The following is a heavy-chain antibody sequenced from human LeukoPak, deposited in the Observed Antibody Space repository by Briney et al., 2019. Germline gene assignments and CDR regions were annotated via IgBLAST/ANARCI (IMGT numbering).Heavy chain of an antibody. CDR3: ARDDSSHLDY. Sequence: SSETLSLTCTVSGGSISTSNNYWGWIRQPPGKGLEWIGYIYYSGSTNYNPSLKSRVTISVDTSKKQFSLKLSSVTAADTAGDYCARDDSSHLDYWGQGTLVTVSS. V-gene: IGHV4-61*01. D-gene: IGHD6-13*01. CDR1: GGSISTSNNY. CDR2: IYYSGST. J-gene: IGHJ4*02.